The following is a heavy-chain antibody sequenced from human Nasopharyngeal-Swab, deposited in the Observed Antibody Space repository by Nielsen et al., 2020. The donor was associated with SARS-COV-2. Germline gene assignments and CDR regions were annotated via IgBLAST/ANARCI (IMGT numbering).Heavy chain of an antibody. CDR2: IMPMFGTT. CDR1: GVTFSSYG. V-gene: IGHV1-69*13. Sequence: SVKVSRKAPGVTFSSYGISWVRQAPGQGLEWVGGIMPMFGTTGYAQKFQGRVTITADVHATTAYMDLSSLTPEDSAVYYCARSLNYYPSYFDSWGQGSLVTVSS. J-gene: IGHJ4*02. D-gene: IGHD3-10*01. CDR3: ARSLNYYPSYFDS.